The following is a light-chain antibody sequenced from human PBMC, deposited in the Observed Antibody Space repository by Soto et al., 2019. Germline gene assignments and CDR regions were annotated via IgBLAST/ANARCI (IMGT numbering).Light chain of an antibody. CDR2: EVS. Sequence: QSVLTQPASVSGSPGQSITISCTGTSSDVGGSIYVSWYQQHPGKAPKLLISEVSNRPSGVSNRFSGSKSDNTASLTISGLQAEDEADYYCSSFTDTSTLYVFGTGTKLTVL. V-gene: IGLV2-14*01. J-gene: IGLJ1*01. CDR1: SSDVGGSIY. CDR3: SSFTDTSTLYV.